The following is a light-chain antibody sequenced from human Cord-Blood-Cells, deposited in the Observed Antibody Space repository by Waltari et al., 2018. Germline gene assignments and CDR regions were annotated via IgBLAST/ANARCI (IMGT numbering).Light chain of an antibody. V-gene: IGKV1-39*01. J-gene: IGKJ1*01. CDR1: QSISSY. Sequence: DIQMTQSPSSLSSSVGDRVTITCRASQSISSYFNLYQQKPGKDPKHLIYEASSLQSRVPSRLRGSGTRIDVTITIRSLQPEDFATYYCQQSYSTPTWTFGQGTKVEIK. CDR2: EAS. CDR3: QQSYSTPTWT.